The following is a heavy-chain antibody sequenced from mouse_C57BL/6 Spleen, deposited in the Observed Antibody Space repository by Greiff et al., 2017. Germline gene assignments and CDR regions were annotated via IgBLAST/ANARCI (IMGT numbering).Heavy chain of an antibody. D-gene: IGHD2-3*01. CDR3: TRDGPYYAMDD. CDR1: GFTFSSYA. V-gene: IGHV5-9-1*02. CDR2: ISSGGDYI. Sequence: EVKVVESGEGLVKPGGSLKLSCAASGFTFSSYAMSWVRQTPEKRLEWVAYISSGGDYIYYAYTVKGRFTISRDNARNTLYLQMSSLKSEDTAMYYCTRDGPYYAMDDWGQGTSVTVSS. J-gene: IGHJ4*01.